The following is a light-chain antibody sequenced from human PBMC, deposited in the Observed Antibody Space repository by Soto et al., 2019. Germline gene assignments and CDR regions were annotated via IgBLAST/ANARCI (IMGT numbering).Light chain of an antibody. Sequence: AIRMTQSPSSFSASTGDRVTITCRASQGISSYLAWYQQKPGKAPKLLIYAASTLQSGVPSRFSGSGSGTAFTLTISCLQSEDSATYYCQQYYSYPLTFGGGTKVEIK. V-gene: IGKV1-8*01. CDR1: QGISSY. J-gene: IGKJ4*01. CDR2: AAS. CDR3: QQYYSYPLT.